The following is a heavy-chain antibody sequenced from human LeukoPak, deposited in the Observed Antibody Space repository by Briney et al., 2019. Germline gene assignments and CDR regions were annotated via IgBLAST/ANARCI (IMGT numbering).Heavy chain of an antibody. CDR2: IYPSGNT. CDR1: RYSIRRGLY. Sequence: SETLSLTCAVSRYSIRRGLYWGWNRQPPGKGLEWIGRIYPSGNTYYHPSPKSRVTISVDTSKNQFSLKLSSVTAADTAVYYCARDGSSGWYADYWGQGTLVTVSS. J-gene: IGHJ4*02. V-gene: IGHV4-38-2*02. D-gene: IGHD6-19*01. CDR3: ARDGSSGWYADY.